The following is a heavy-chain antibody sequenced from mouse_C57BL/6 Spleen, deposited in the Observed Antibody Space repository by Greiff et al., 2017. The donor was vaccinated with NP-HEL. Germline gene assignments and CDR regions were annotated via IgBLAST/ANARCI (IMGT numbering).Heavy chain of an antibody. V-gene: IGHV5-4*01. Sequence: EVQVVESGGGLVKPGGSLKLSCAASGFTFSSYAMSWVRQTPEKRLEWVATISDGGSYTYYPDNVKGRFTISRDNAKNNLYLQMSHLKSEDTAMYYGARSDGYSLYFDYWGQGTTLTVSS. CDR1: GFTFSSYA. CDR3: ARSDGYSLYFDY. J-gene: IGHJ2*01. D-gene: IGHD2-3*01. CDR2: ISDGGSYT.